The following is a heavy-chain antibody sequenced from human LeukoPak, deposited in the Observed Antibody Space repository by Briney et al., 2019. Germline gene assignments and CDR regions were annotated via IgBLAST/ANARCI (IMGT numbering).Heavy chain of an antibody. CDR3: TRDPVWGSA. V-gene: IGHV6-1*01. Sequence: PSQTLSLTCAISGDSVSSKSASWNWLRQSPSRGLEWLGRTYYRSKWYNEYAVSVKGRITITPDTSKNQFYLQLNSVTPEDTAVYYCTRDPVWGSAWGQGTRVTVSS. CDR1: GDSVSSKSAS. D-gene: IGHD7-27*01. CDR2: TYYRSKWYN. J-gene: IGHJ5*02.